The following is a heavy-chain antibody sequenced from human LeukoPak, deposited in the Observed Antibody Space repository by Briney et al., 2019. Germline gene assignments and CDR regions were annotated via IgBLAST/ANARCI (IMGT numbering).Heavy chain of an antibody. CDR1: GGSFSGYY. V-gene: IGHV4-34*01. CDR3: ARTLCDSSGYSCYYFDY. CDR2: INHSGST. Sequence: SETLSLTCAVYGGSFSGYYWSWIRQPPGKGLEWIGEINHSGSTNYNPSLKSRVTISVGTSKNQFSLKLSSVTAADTAVYYCARTLCDSSGYSCYYFDYWGQGTLVTVSS. D-gene: IGHD3-22*01. J-gene: IGHJ4*02.